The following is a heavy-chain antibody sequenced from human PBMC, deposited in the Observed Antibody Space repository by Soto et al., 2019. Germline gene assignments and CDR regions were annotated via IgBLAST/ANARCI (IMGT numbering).Heavy chain of an antibody. J-gene: IGHJ5*02. CDR1: GFSFSSYA. V-gene: IGHV3-30-3*01. CDR2: ISHDGINK. D-gene: IGHD4-17*01. CDR3: SRDISISDYFVKWFEP. Sequence: QVRLVESGGGVVQPGRSLRLSCTGSGFSFSSYARYWFRQRPGKGLEWAAVISHDGINKHYADSVKGRVTVSRDNSNHALDLHLNSLRGEATAMYYCSRDISISDYFVKWFEPWVQGTLVTVSS.